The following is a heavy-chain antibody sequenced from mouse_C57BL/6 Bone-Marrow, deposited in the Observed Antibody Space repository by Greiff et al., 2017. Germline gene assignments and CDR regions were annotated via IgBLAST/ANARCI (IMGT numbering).Heavy chain of an antibody. CDR3: KTLYAMDY. CDR2: INPYNGGT. V-gene: IGHV1-19*01. Sequence: EVQVVESGPVLVKPGASVKMSCKASGYTFTDYYMNWVKQSHGKSLEWIGVINPYNGGTSYNQKFKGKATLTVDKSSSTAYMELNSLTSEDSAVYYCKTLYAMDYWGQGTSVTVSS. J-gene: IGHJ4*01. CDR1: GYTFTDYY.